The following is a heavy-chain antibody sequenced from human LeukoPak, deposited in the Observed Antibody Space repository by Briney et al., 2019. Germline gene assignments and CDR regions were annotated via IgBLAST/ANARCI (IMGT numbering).Heavy chain of an antibody. CDR3: ARDLLNEGNHLDY. V-gene: IGHV4-30-4*01. CDR2: IYYSGGT. CDR1: GGPIRSGDQY. Sequence: SHTLSLTCTVSGGPIRSGDQYWRWLRPPPGKGLEWIVYIYYSGGTYYNPSLKSRVTISVDTSKNQCSLKLSSVTAADTAVYYCARDLLNEGNHLDYWGQGTLVTVSS. J-gene: IGHJ4*02. D-gene: IGHD4-23*01.